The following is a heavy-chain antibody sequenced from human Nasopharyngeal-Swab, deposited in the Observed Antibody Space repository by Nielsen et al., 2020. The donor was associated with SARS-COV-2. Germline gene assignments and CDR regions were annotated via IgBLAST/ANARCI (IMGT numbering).Heavy chain of an antibody. CDR3: ARAGYGLWFGKFFYYFDY. CDR1: GGSISSYY. J-gene: IGHJ4*02. Sequence: GSLRLSCTVSGGSISSYYWSWIRQPPGKGLEWIGYIYYSGSTNYNPSLKSRVTISVDTSKNQFSLKLSSVTAADTAVYYCARAGYGLWFGKFFYYFDYWGQGTLVTVSS. CDR2: IYYSGST. V-gene: IGHV4-59*13. D-gene: IGHD3-10*01.